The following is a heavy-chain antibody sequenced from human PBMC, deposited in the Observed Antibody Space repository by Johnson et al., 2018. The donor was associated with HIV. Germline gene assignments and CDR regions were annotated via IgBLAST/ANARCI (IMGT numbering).Heavy chain of an antibody. Sequence: EVQVVESGGGLVQPGRSLRLSCAASGFTFDDYAMHWVRQDPGKGLEWVSGINWNGGSTGYADSVKGRFTISRDNAKNSLYLQMNSLRAEDTALYYCARVRRGSNWGAFDIWGQGTMVTVSS. J-gene: IGHJ3*02. D-gene: IGHD7-27*01. CDR2: INWNGGST. CDR1: GFTFDDYA. V-gene: IGHV3-20*04. CDR3: ARVRRGSNWGAFDI.